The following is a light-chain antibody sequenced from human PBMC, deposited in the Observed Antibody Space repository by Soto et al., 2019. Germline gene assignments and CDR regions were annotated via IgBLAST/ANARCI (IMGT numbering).Light chain of an antibody. J-gene: IGKJ1*01. CDR1: QNIDSY. CDR2: DAS. V-gene: IGKV1-39*01. CDR3: QQTYTTPWT. Sequence: DIQMTQSPSSLSASVGDRVTITCRASQNIDSYLNWYLQKPGKAPNLLFHDASSLQSGVPSRFSGSGSGTDFALTISSLQPEDFATIYCQQTYTTPWTFGPGTKVDNK.